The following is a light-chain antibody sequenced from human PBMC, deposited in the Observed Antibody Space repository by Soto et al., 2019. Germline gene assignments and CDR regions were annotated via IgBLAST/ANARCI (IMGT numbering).Light chain of an antibody. CDR3: QQYHNWPPWT. Sequence: EKGMTQSPATLSVSPGERATLSCRASQSISSNLAWYQQKPGQAPRLLIYGASTRATGIPARFSGSGSGTEFTLTISSLQSEDFAVYYCQQYHNWPPWTFGQGTKVDNK. CDR1: QSISSN. CDR2: GAS. V-gene: IGKV3-15*01. J-gene: IGKJ1*01.